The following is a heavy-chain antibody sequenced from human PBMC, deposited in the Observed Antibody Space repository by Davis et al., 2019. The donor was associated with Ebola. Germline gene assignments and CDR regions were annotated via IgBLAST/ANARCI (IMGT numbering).Heavy chain of an antibody. J-gene: IGHJ4*02. Sequence: SVKVSCKASGGTFSSYAISWVRQAPGQGLEWMGGIIPIFGTANYAQKFQGRVTITADESTSTAYMELSSLRSEDTAVYYCARSMITFGGVIAIRPRFDYWGQGTLVTVSS. CDR3: ARSMITFGGVIAIRPRFDY. D-gene: IGHD3-16*02. CDR2: IIPIFGTA. CDR1: GGTFSSYA. V-gene: IGHV1-69*13.